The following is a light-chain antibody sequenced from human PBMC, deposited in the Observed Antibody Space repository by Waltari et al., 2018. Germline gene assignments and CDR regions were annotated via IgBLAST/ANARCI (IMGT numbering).Light chain of an antibody. Sequence: MTQSPSSLSASVGDRVTITCRASQSISSYLNWYQQKPGKAPKLLIYAASSLQSGVPSRFSGSGSGTDFTLTISSLQPEDFATYYCQQSYNTPVTFGQGTKLEIK. J-gene: IGKJ2*01. CDR3: QQSYNTPVT. CDR2: AAS. CDR1: QSISSY. V-gene: IGKV1-39*01.